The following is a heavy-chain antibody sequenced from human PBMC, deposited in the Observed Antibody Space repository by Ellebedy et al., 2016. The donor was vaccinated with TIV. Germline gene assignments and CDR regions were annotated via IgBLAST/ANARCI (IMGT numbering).Heavy chain of an antibody. Sequence: GESLKISCAASGFTFSSYGMHWVRQAPGKGLEWVAVIWYDGSNKYYADSVKGRFTISRDNSKNTLYLQMNSLRAEDTAVYYCARVLVRGEAYYYGMDVWGQGTTVTVSS. D-gene: IGHD3-10*01. CDR2: IWYDGSNK. CDR1: GFTFSSYG. J-gene: IGHJ6*02. V-gene: IGHV3-33*08. CDR3: ARVLVRGEAYYYGMDV.